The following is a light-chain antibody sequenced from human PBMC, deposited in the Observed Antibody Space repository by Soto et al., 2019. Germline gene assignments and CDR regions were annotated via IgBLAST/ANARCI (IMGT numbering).Light chain of an antibody. Sequence: EIVLTQSPGTLSLSPGERATLSCRASQSFSSSYLAGYQQKPGQAPRLLIYGASSRATGIPDRFSGSGSGTDFTLTSSSLGPEECAVEYWQHYGSALFTFGPGTKVDVK. CDR3: QHYGSALFT. V-gene: IGKV3-20*01. CDR1: QSFSSSY. J-gene: IGKJ3*01. CDR2: GAS.